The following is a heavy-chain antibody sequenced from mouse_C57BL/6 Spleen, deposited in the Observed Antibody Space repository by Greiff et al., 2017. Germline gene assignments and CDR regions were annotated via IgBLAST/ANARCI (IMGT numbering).Heavy chain of an antibody. CDR3: ARLLIYSYAMDY. Sequence: DVKLVESGGGLVQPGGSLKLSCAASGFTFSDYYMYWVRQTPEKRLEWVAYISNGGGSTYYPDTVKGRFTISSDNAKNTLYLQMSRLKSEDTAMYYCARLLIYSYAMDYWGQGTSVTVSS. J-gene: IGHJ4*01. V-gene: IGHV5-12*01. D-gene: IGHD1-1*01. CDR2: ISNGGGST. CDR1: GFTFSDYY.